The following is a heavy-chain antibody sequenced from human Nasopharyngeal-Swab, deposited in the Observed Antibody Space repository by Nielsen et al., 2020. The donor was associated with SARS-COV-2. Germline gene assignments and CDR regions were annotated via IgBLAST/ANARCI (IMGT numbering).Heavy chain of an antibody. CDR3: ARRGPLDSSGFDY. D-gene: IGHD6-19*01. CDR1: GFTFSSYA. Sequence: GGSLRLSCAASGFTFSSYAMSWVRQAPGKGLEWVSAISGSGGSTYYADSVKGRFTISRDNSKNALYLQMNSLRAEDTAVYYCARRGPLDSSGFDYWGQGTLVTVSS. CDR2: ISGSGGST. V-gene: IGHV3-23*01. J-gene: IGHJ4*02.